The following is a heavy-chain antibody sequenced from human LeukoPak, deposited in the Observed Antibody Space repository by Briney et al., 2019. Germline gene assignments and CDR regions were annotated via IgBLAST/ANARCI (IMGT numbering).Heavy chain of an antibody. CDR1: GYTFTNYA. D-gene: IGHD6-13*01. CDR2: TNAGNGDT. Sequence: ASVKVSCKASGYTFTNYAIHWVRQAPGQRLEWMGWTNAGNGDTKYSQEFQDRVTITRDTSASTAYMELSSLRSEDMAVYYCARVGSSWSYYFDYWGQGTLVTVSS. CDR3: ARVGSSWSYYFDY. J-gene: IGHJ4*02. V-gene: IGHV1-3*02.